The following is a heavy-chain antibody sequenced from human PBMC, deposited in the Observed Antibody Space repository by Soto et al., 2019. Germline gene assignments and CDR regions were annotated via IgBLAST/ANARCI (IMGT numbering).Heavy chain of an antibody. CDR3: AKGGYCSGGSCYPYYYGMEV. CDR1: GFTFSSYG. Sequence: QVQLVESGGGVVQPGRSLRLSCAASGFTFSSYGMHWVRQAPGKGLEWVAVISYDGSNKYYADSVKGRFTISRDNSKNTLYLQMNSLRAEDTAVYYCAKGGYCSGGSCYPYYYGMEVWGQGTTVTVSS. CDR2: ISYDGSNK. V-gene: IGHV3-30*18. J-gene: IGHJ6*02. D-gene: IGHD2-15*01.